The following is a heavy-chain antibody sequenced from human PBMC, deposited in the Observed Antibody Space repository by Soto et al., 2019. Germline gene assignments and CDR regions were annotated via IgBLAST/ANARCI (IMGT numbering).Heavy chain of an antibody. V-gene: IGHV3-33*01. D-gene: IGHD1-26*01. CDR1: GFTFNNYG. CDR3: ARDFTVGAIYSVVYYYSLDV. CDR2: IWYDGSQT. J-gene: IGHJ6*01. Sequence: GGSLRLSCAASGFTFNNYGIHWVRQAPGKGLEWVAVIWYDGSQTRYADSVKGRFTISIDNFQNTLYLQMDSLRAEDTAMYYCARDFTVGAIYSVVYYYSLDVWGRGTTVTISS.